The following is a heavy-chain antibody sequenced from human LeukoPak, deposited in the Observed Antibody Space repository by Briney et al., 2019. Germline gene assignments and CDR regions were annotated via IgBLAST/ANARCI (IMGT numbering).Heavy chain of an antibody. D-gene: IGHD5-12*01. J-gene: IGHJ4*02. V-gene: IGHV4-34*01. Sequence: PSETLSLTCAVYGGSFSGDFWCWIRQSPGKGLGWIGEINHGGGTTYTPSLHNRLTMSVDTSTNQISLKMTSVSGADTAIYYCARHTWQWLPFDEWGQGTQVTISS. CDR1: GGSFSGDF. CDR2: INHGGGT. CDR3: ARHTWQWLPFDE.